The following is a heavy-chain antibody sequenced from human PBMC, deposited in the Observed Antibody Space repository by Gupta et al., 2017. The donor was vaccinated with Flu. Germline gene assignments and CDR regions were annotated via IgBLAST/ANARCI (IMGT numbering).Heavy chain of an antibody. V-gene: IGHV1-46*01. CDR2: INPSGGNT. J-gene: IGHJ4*02. CDR1: GYTFTSYY. D-gene: IGHD6-19*01. CDR3: ARDFYSSGDFFDY. Sequence: QVQLVQSGAEVKKPGASVKVSCKASGYTFTSYYMHWVRQAPGQGLEWMGIINPSGGNTNYAQKFQGRATMTRDTSTSTVYMELSSLRSEDTAVYYCARDFYSSGDFFDYWGQGTLVTVSS.